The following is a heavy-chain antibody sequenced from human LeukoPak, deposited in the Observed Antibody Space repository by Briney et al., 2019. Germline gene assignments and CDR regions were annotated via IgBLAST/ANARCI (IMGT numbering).Heavy chain of an antibody. CDR2: IYYSGST. J-gene: IGHJ4*02. CDR1: GGSISSYY. D-gene: IGHD1-20*01. V-gene: IGHV4-59*08. Sequence: SETLSLTCTVSGGSISSYYWSWIRQPPGKGLEWIGYIYYSGSTNYNPSLKSRVTISVDTSKNRFSLKLSSVTAADTAVYYCARASITGTTNFDYWGQGTLVTVSS. CDR3: ARASITGTTNFDY.